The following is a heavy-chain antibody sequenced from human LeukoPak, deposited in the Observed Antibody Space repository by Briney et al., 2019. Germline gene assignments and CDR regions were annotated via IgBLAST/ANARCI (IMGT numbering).Heavy chain of an antibody. D-gene: IGHD4-17*01. J-gene: IGHJ4*02. Sequence: PGGSLRLSCAASGFSFSSHGMHWVRQAPGKGLEWLTVIWYDGSNRYYADSVKGRFIASRDNSKNTLYLQMNSLRAEDTALYYCARGPSYGAFVDYWGQGTLVTVSS. V-gene: IGHV3-33*01. CDR1: GFSFSSHG. CDR3: ARGPSYGAFVDY. CDR2: IWYDGSNR.